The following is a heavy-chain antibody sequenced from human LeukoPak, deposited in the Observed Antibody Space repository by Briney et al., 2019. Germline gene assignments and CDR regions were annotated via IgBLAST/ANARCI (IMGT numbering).Heavy chain of an antibody. J-gene: IGHJ4*02. CDR3: ARVAYDSSGYYHFDY. Sequence: GGSLRLSCAASGFTFSSYEMSWVRQAPGKGLEWVSYISSSGSTIYYADSVKGRFTISRDNAKNSLYLQMNSLRAEDTAVYYCARVAYDSSGYYHFDYWGQGTLVTVSS. D-gene: IGHD3-22*01. CDR1: GFTFSSYE. V-gene: IGHV3-48*03. CDR2: ISSSGSTI.